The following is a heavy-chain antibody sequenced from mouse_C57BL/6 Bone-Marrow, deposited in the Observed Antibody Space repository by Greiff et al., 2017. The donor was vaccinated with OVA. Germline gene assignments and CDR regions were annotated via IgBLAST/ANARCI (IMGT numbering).Heavy chain of an antibody. Sequence: QVQLQQSGAELVRPGTSVKVSCKASGYAFTNYLIEWVKQRPGQGLEWIGVINPGSGGTNYNEKFKGKATLTADKSSSTAYMQLSSLTSEESAVYFCARGDYYGSSFPYWGQGTTLTVSS. CDR2: INPGSGGT. D-gene: IGHD1-1*01. V-gene: IGHV1-54*01. CDR1: GYAFTNYL. J-gene: IGHJ2*01. CDR3: ARGDYYGSSFPY.